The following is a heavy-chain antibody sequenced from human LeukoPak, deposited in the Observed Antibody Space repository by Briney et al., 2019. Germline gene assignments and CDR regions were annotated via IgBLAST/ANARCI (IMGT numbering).Heavy chain of an antibody. CDR2: ISYDGSNK. D-gene: IGHD5-24*01. V-gene: IGHV3-30*01. CDR1: GFTFSSYA. CDR3: ARDRRWLQLGGVDY. Sequence: GRSLRLSCAASGFTFSSYAMHWVRQAPGKGLEWVAVISYDGSNKYYADSVKGRFTISRDNSKNTLHLQMNSLRAEDTAVYYCARDRRWLQLGGVDYWGQGTLVTVSS. J-gene: IGHJ4*02.